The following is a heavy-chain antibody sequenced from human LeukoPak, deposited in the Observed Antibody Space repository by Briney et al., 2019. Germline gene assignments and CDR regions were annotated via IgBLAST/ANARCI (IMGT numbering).Heavy chain of an antibody. J-gene: IGHJ4*02. D-gene: IGHD3-16*02. CDR2: INHSGST. V-gene: IGHV4-34*01. CDR1: GGSFSGYY. CDR3: AGGRGATDYVWGSYRYGARPFDY. Sequence: SETLSLTCAVYGGSFSGYYWSWIRQPPGKGLEWIGEINHSGSTNYNPSLKSRVTISVDTSKNQFSLKLSSVTAADTAAYYCAGGRGATDYVWGSYRYGARPFDYWGQGTLVTVSS.